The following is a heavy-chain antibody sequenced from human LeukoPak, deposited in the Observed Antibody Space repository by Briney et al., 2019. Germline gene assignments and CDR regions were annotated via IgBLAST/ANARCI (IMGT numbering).Heavy chain of an antibody. CDR2: MQNDGSEQ. V-gene: IGHV3-30*02. CDR1: GFSISRSA. CDR3: VRGFDYGFHF. J-gene: IGHJ4*02. D-gene: IGHD4-17*01. Sequence: GGSLRLSCAASGFSISRSAMDWVRHAPGKGLEWVAFMQNDGSEQWYADSVKDRVIISRDISKNTLHLQMNSLRIEDTATYYCVRGFDYGFHFWGQGTLVSVSS.